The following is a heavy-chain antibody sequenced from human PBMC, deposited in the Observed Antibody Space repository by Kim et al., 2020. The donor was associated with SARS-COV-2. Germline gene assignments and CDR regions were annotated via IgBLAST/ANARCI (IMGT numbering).Heavy chain of an antibody. CDR2: IIPFVGTT. J-gene: IGHJ4*02. V-gene: IGHV1-69*04. CDR1: GGTFSSYA. Sequence: SVKVSCKAFGGTFSSYAISWVRQAPGQGLEWMGRIIPFVGTTNTAQKFQGRVTITADKSTSTWYMEVSSLRSEDTAVYYCTRVTWSNCLFVHYWGQRTLVSVSS. D-gene: IGHD4-4*01. CDR3: TRVTWSNCLFVHY.